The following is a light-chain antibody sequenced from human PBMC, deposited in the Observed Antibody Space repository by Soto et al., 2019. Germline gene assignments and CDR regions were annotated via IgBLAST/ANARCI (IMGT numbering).Light chain of an antibody. CDR1: SSNIGAGYD. CDR3: QSYESSLSGWI. CDR2: GNT. Sequence: QSVLTQPPSMSGAPGQGVTISCTGGSSNIGAGYDVHWYQQVPGTAPKLLIYGNTNRPSGVPDRFSASKSGTSASLAISGLQAEDEADYYCQSYESSLSGWIFGGGTKLTVL. J-gene: IGLJ2*01. V-gene: IGLV1-40*01.